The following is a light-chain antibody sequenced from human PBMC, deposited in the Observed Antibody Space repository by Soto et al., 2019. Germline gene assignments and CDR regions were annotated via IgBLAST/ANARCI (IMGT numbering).Light chain of an antibody. CDR1: QSISSW. V-gene: IGKV1-5*01. Sequence: DIQMTQSPSTLSASVGDRVTITCRASQSISSWLAWYQQKPGKAPKLLIYDASSLESGDPSRFSGSGSGTEFTLAISSLHPDDCATYYCQQYNSYSGIRFGQGTRLEIK. CDR2: DAS. J-gene: IGKJ5*01. CDR3: QQYNSYSGIR.